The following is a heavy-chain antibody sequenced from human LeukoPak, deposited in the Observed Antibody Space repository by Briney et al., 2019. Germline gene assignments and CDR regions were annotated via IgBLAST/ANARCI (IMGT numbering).Heavy chain of an antibody. CDR3: AREKTYCTNGVCYTGLLDY. Sequence: GGSLRLSCAASGFTFSSYAMHWVRQAPGKGLEWVAVISYDGSNKYYADSVKGRFTISRDNSKNTLYLQMNSLRAEDTAVYYCAREKTYCTNGVCYTGLLDYWGQGTLVTVSS. V-gene: IGHV3-30-3*01. D-gene: IGHD2-8*01. CDR2: ISYDGSNK. CDR1: GFTFSSYA. J-gene: IGHJ4*02.